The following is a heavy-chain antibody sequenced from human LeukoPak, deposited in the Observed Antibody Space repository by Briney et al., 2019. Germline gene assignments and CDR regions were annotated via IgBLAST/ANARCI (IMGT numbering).Heavy chain of an antibody. CDR2: IYYSGST. D-gene: IGHD2-2*01. V-gene: IGHV4-39*01. J-gene: IGHJ5*02. Sequence: NPSETLSLTCTVSGGSISSSSYYWGWFRQPPGKGLEWIGSIYYSGSTYYNPSLKSRVTISVDTSKNQFSLKLSSVTAADTAVYYCARQSIVVVPEFDPWGQGTLVTVSS. CDR1: GGSISSSSYY. CDR3: ARQSIVVVPEFDP.